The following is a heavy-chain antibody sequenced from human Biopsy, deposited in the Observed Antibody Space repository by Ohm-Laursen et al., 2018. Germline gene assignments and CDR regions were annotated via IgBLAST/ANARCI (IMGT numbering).Heavy chain of an antibody. CDR1: GFIFSTYT. J-gene: IGHJ4*02. D-gene: IGHD5-24*01. Sequence: GSLRLSCAATGFIFSTYTMNWVRLAPGEGLEWVSSISSRSSDIYYADSVKGRFTISRDSSKNTLYLQMNSLRVEDTAVYYCARGPSGVATIGRGQGTLVTVSS. V-gene: IGHV3-21*01. CDR3: ARGPSGVATIG. CDR2: ISSRSSDI.